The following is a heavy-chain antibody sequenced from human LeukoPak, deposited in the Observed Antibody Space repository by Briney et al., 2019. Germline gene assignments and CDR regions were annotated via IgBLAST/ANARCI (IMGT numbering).Heavy chain of an antibody. V-gene: IGHV4-59*01. Sequence: SETLSLTCTVSGGSISSYYWSWIRQPPGKGLEWIGYIYYSGSTNYNPSLKSRVTISVDTSKNQFSLKLSSVTAADTAVYYCASSLSGYPPFFDYWGQGTLVTVSS. J-gene: IGHJ4*02. CDR3: ASSLSGYPPFFDY. D-gene: IGHD3-22*01. CDR1: GGSISSYY. CDR2: IYYSGST.